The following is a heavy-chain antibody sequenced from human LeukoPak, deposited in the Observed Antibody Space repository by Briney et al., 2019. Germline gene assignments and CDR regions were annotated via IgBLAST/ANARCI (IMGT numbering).Heavy chain of an antibody. D-gene: IGHD6-19*01. V-gene: IGHV1-2*02. CDR3: ARVGIYSSGWYDFDY. J-gene: IGHJ4*02. CDR2: INPNSGGT. CDR1: GYTFTGYC. Sequence: ASVKVSCKASGYTFTGYCMHWVRQAPGQGLEWMGWINPNSGGTNYAQKFQGRVTMTRDTSISTAYMELSRLRSDDTAVYYCARVGIYSSGWYDFDYWGQGTLVTGSS.